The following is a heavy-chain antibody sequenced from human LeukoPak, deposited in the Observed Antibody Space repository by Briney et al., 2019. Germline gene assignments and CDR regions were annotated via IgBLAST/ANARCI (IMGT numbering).Heavy chain of an antibody. Sequence: KPSQTLALTCTVPGGSINSGSYYWSWIRQPAGKGLEWIGRIYTSGSTNYNPSLKSRVTISVDTSKNQFSLKLSSVTAADTAVYYCARVDLRYCSGGSCPFDYWGQGTLVTVSS. D-gene: IGHD2-15*01. V-gene: IGHV4-61*02. J-gene: IGHJ4*02. CDR1: GGSINSGSYY. CDR2: IYTSGST. CDR3: ARVDLRYCSGGSCPFDY.